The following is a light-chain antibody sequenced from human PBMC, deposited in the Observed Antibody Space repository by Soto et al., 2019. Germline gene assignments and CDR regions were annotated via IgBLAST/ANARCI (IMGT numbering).Light chain of an antibody. V-gene: IGLV1-51*01. CDR2: DSD. Sequence: QSVRTQPPSVSGAPGQKVTISCSGGSSNIGNNYVSWYQHLPGTAPKLLIFDSDERPSGIPDRFSGSKSGTSATLGITGLQTGDEADYYCGTWDSSLSVYVFGTGTKVTVL. J-gene: IGLJ1*01. CDR1: SSNIGNNY. CDR3: GTWDSSLSVYV.